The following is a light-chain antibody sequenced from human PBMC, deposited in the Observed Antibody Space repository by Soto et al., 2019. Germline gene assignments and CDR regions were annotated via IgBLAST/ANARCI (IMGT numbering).Light chain of an antibody. CDR1: QRVSGNF. J-gene: IGKJ4*01. CDR3: QQRSNWPLN. CDR2: GAS. V-gene: IGKV3D-20*02. Sequence: EIVLTQSPGTLSLSPGERATLSCRASQRVSGNFLACYQEKPGQTPRLLIYGASNRATGIPDRFSGSGSGTDFTLTIRSLEPEDFAVYYCQQRSNWPLNFGGGTKVDIK.